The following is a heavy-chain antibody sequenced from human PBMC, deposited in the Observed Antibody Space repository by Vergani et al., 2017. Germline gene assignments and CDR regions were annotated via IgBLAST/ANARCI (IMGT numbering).Heavy chain of an antibody. CDR2: IKSKTDGGTT. J-gene: IGHJ4*02. V-gene: IGHV3-15*01. CDR1: GFTFSNAW. CDR3: TTDYXRRNSGSYYGDVDY. D-gene: IGHD1-26*01. Sequence: EVQLVESGGGLVKPGGSLGLSCAASGFTFSNAWMSWVRQAPGKGLEWVGRIKSKTDGGTTDYAAPVKGRFTISRDDSKNTLYLQMNSLKTEDTAVYYCTTDYXRRNSGSYYGDVDYWGQGTLVTVSS.